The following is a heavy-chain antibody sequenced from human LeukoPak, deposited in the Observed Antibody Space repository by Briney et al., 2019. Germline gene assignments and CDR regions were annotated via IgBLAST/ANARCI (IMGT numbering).Heavy chain of an antibody. CDR3: ARTTIGGEVGY. J-gene: IGHJ4*02. CDR2: IYYSGST. V-gene: IGHV4-31*03. Sequence: PSETLSLTCTVSGGSISSGGYYWSWIRQHPGKGLEWIGYIYYSGSTYYNPSLKSRVTISVDTSKNQFSLKLTSVTAADTAVYFCARTTIGGEVGYWGQGTLVTVSA. CDR1: GGSISSGGYY. D-gene: IGHD3-16*01.